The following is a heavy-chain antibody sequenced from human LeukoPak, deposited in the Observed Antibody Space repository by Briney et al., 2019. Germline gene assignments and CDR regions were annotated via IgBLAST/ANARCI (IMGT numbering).Heavy chain of an antibody. Sequence: GGSLRLSCAASGFTFSTYAMNWVRQAPGKGLEWVALISYDGNDKYLESVRGRFTISRNNTKKTLELQMKSMRAEDTAVLYCWRGGHITIFGVLIDSWGQGTLVTVSS. V-gene: IGHV3-30*04. CDR1: GFTFSTYA. CDR3: WRGGHITIFGVLIDS. CDR2: ISYDGNDK. D-gene: IGHD3-3*01. J-gene: IGHJ5*01.